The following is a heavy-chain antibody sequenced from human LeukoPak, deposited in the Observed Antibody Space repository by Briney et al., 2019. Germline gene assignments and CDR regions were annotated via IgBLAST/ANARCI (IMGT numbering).Heavy chain of an antibody. J-gene: IGHJ4*02. Sequence: SETLSLTCAVYGGSFSDYYWTWIRQPPGKGLEWIGEIDHTGGTNYNPSLKSRVTISVDTSKKHLSLRLNSVTAADTAVYYCTRGIVRYLPPGYWGQGTLVTVSS. V-gene: IGHV4-34*01. D-gene: IGHD3-9*01. CDR2: IDHTGGT. CDR1: GGSFSDYY. CDR3: TRGIVRYLPPGY.